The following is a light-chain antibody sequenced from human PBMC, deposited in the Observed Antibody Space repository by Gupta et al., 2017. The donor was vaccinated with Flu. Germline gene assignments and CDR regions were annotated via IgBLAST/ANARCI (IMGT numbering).Light chain of an antibody. CDR1: QGITTY. V-gene: IGKV1-33*01. CDR3: QQYEDRPR. CDR2: DTS. J-gene: IGKJ4*01. Sequence: DIQMTQSPSSLSASVGDRVTITCQASQGITTYLNWYQQKPGKAPKLLIYDTSYLETGVPSRFSGTRSGTEFTFTISSLQPEDIATYFCQQYEDRPRFGGGTRVEIK.